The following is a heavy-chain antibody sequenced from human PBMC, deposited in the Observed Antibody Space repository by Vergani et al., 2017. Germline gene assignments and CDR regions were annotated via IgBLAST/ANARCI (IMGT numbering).Heavy chain of an antibody. CDR1: GFTFSSYS. V-gene: IGHV3-21*01. Sequence: EVQLVESGGGLVKPGGSLRLSCAASGFTFSSYSMNWVRQAPGKGLEWVSSISSSSSYIYYADSVKGRFTISRDNAKNSLYLQMNSLRAEDTAVYYCARGPYSDILTGACDSSPGGWFDTWGQGTLVTVSS. D-gene: IGHD3-9*01. CDR2: ISSSSSYI. CDR3: ARGPYSDILTGACDSSPGGWFDT. J-gene: IGHJ5*02.